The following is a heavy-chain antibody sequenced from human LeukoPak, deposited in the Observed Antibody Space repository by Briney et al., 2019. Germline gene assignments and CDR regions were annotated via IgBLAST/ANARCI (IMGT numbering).Heavy chain of an antibody. CDR3: GGSFYDYVWGSYRETDY. CDR1: GGTFSSYA. V-gene: IGHV1-69*01. J-gene: IGHJ4*02. D-gene: IGHD3-16*02. Sequence: GASVKVSCKASGGTFSSYAISWVRQAPGQGLEWMGGIIPIFGTANYAQKFQGRVTITADESTSTAYMELSSLRSEDTAVYYCGGSFYDYVWGSYRETDYWGQGTLVTVSS. CDR2: IIPIFGTA.